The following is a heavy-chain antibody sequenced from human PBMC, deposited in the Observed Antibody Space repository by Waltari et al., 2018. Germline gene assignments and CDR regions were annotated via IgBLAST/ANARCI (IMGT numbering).Heavy chain of an antibody. V-gene: IGHV4-59*11. D-gene: IGHD3-10*01. CDR2: IYYSGST. CDR1: GGSISSHY. Sequence: QVQLQESGPGLVTPSETLSLTCTVSGGSISSHYWSWIRQPPGKGLEWIGYIYYSGSTNYNPSLKSRVTISVDTSKNQFSLKLSSVTAADTAVYYCARDRGFWYFDLWGRGTLVTVSS. J-gene: IGHJ2*01. CDR3: ARDRGFWYFDL.